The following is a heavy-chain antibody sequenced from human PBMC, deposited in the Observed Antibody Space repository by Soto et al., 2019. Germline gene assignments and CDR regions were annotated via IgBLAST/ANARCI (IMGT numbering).Heavy chain of an antibody. D-gene: IGHD6-19*01. CDR1: GDSISSSSYY. J-gene: IGHJ5*02. V-gene: IGHV4-39*06. CDR2: CYYSGSS. CDR3: ARMYSSGSGWFHP. Sequence: PSETLSLTCTVSGDSISSSSYYWVWIRQPPGKGLEWIGCCYYSGSSYYNPSLKSRVTIPVDTYSNQFAMSLTAVTAAATASYYCARMYSSGSGWFHPWGQGTLVTVSS.